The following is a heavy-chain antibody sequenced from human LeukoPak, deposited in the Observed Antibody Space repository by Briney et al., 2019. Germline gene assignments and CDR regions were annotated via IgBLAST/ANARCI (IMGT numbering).Heavy chain of an antibody. CDR3: ATADVTVVRGVIRVTAKSYFDY. V-gene: IGHV1-24*01. D-gene: IGHD3-10*01. Sequence: ASVKVSCKVSGYTLSELSMHWVRQAPGQGLEWMGGFHPEDGETIYAQKFQGRVTMTEDTSTDTAYMELSSLTSEDTAVYYCATADVTVVRGVIRVTAKSYFDYWGQGTLVTVSS. CDR1: GYTLSELS. CDR2: FHPEDGET. J-gene: IGHJ4*02.